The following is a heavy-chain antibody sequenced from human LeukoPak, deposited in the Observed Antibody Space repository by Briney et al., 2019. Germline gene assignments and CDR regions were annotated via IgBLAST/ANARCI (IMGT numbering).Heavy chain of an antibody. J-gene: IGHJ6*04. CDR1: GFHLSSYG. Sequence: GFLRLSCAASGFHLSSYGMHWVRQAPGQGLEWVAVISYDGSNKYYADSVKGRFTISRDNSKNTLYLQVNSLRAEDTAVYYCAKDFTVRGPNGMDVWGKGTTVTVSS. V-gene: IGHV3-30*18. CDR2: ISYDGSNK. D-gene: IGHD3-10*01. CDR3: AKDFTVRGPNGMDV.